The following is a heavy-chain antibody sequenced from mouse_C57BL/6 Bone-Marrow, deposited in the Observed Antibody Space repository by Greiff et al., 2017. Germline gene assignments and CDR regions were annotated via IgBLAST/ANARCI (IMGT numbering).Heavy chain of an antibody. V-gene: IGHV1-53*01. Sequence: QVQLQQPGAELVKPGASVKLSCKASGYTFTTYRIDWVKQRPGQGLEWIRNFNPSNGGTNYNEKFKSKATLTVDKSSSTAYMQLSSLTSEDSAVYYCARTLLFSWYFDVWGTGTTVTVSS. CDR2: FNPSNGGT. CDR1: GYTFTTYR. D-gene: IGHD1-1*01. J-gene: IGHJ1*03. CDR3: ARTLLFSWYFDV.